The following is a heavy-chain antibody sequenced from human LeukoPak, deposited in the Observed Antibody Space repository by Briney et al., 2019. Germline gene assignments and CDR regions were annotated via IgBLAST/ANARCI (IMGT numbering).Heavy chain of an antibody. CDR1: AFTFSSYM. CDR3: AREGDPIVVVPAAILNY. J-gene: IGHJ4*02. V-gene: IGHV3-7*03. D-gene: IGHD2-2*01. Sequence: GGTLRLSCAASAFTFSSYMTSWVRQAPGKGLEWVANIKQDGSEKYYVDSVKGRFTISRDNAKNSLYLQMNSLRAEDTAVYYCAREGDPIVVVPAAILNYWGQGTLVTVSS. CDR2: IKQDGSEK.